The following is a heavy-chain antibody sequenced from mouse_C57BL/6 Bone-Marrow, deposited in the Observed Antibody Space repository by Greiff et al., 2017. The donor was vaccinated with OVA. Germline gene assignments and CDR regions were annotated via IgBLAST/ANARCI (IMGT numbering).Heavy chain of an antibody. V-gene: IGHV5-6*01. D-gene: IGHD1-1*01. J-gene: IGHJ3*01. CDR2: ISSGGSYT. Sequence: EVQVVESGGDLVKPGGSLKLSCAASGFTFSSYGMSWVRQTPDKRLEWVATISSGGSYTYYPDSVKGRFTISINNAKNTLYLQMSSLKSEDTAMYYCARLYYYGSSPFAYWGQGTLVTVSA. CDR1: GFTFSSYG. CDR3: ARLYYYGSSPFAY.